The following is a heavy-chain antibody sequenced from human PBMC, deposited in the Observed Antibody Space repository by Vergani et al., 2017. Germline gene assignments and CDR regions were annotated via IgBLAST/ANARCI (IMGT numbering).Heavy chain of an antibody. CDR2: IHWNDDQ. Sequence: QITLKESGPTLVKPTQTLALTCTFSGISLSTSGVGVGWIRQPPGKALEWLALIHWNDDQRYSRSLKSRLTITKDTSKNQVVLTMTNMDPVYTATYYCAHSXYSTKFYYYYYMDVWGKGTPVTVSS. CDR1: GISLSTSGVG. J-gene: IGHJ6*03. D-gene: IGHD5-18*01. CDR3: AHSXYSTKFYYYYYMDV. V-gene: IGHV2-5*01.